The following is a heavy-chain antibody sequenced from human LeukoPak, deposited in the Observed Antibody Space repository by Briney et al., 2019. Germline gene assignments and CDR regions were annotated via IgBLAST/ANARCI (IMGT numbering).Heavy chain of an antibody. Sequence: GGSVRLSCKASGFTFSNYAMNWVRQAPGKGLEWVAVISYDGSNKYYADSVKGRFTISRDNSKNTLYLQMNSLRAEDTAVYYCARSHYDILTGYRPYFDYWGQGTLVTVSS. CDR2: ISYDGSNK. J-gene: IGHJ4*02. CDR3: ARSHYDILTGYRPYFDY. V-gene: IGHV3-30-3*01. CDR1: GFTFSNYA. D-gene: IGHD3-9*01.